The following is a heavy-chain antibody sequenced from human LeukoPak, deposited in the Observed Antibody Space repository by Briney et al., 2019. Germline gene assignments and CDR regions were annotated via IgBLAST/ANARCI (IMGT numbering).Heavy chain of an antibody. CDR1: GGTFSSYA. CDR3: ARMGYGEAP. J-gene: IGHJ4*02. CDR2: IIPIFGTA. D-gene: IGHD1-1*01. Sequence: SVKVSCKASGGTFSSYAISWVRQAPGQGLEWMGGIIPIFGTANYAQKFQGRVTMTTDTSTSTAYMELRSLRSDDTAVYYCARMGYGEAPWGQGTLVTVSS. V-gene: IGHV1-69*05.